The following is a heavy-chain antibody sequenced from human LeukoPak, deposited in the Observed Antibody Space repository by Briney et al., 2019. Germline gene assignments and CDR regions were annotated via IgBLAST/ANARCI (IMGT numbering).Heavy chain of an antibody. Sequence: GALRLSCAASGFTFSSYGMHWVRQAPGKGLEWVAVISYDGSNKYYADSVKGRFTISRDNSKNTLYLQMNSLRAEDTAVYYCAKDQAYYYYGMDVWGPGTTVTVSS. V-gene: IGHV3-30*18. CDR2: ISYDGSNK. CDR3: AKDQAYYYYGMDV. CDR1: GFTFSSYG. J-gene: IGHJ6*02.